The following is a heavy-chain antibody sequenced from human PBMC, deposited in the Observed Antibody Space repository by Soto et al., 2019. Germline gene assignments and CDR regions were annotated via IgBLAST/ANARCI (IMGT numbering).Heavy chain of an antibody. D-gene: IGHD2-15*01. CDR2: ISGSGGST. CDR3: AAVGVRDIVVVVAATDLFSLDY. J-gene: IGHJ4*02. Sequence: PGGSLRLSCAASGFTFSSYAMSWVRQAPGKGLEWVSAISGSGGSTYYADSVKGRSAISRDNSKNTLYLQMNSLRAEDTAVYYCAAVGVRDIVVVVAATDLFSLDYWGQGTLVTVSS. CDR1: GFTFSSYA. V-gene: IGHV3-23*01.